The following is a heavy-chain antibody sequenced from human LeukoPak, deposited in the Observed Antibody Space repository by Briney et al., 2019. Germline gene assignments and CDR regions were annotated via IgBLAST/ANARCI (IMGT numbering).Heavy chain of an antibody. V-gene: IGHV3-11*04. CDR2: ISSSGSTI. CDR3: ARGTPRQDYDKVPFDY. Sequence: GGSLRLSCAASGFTFSDYYMSWIRQAPGEGLEWVSYISSSGSTIYYADSVKGRFTISRDNAKNSLYLQMNSLRAEDTAVYYCARGTPRQDYDKVPFDYWGQGTLVTVSS. D-gene: IGHD3-22*01. CDR1: GFTFSDYY. J-gene: IGHJ4*02.